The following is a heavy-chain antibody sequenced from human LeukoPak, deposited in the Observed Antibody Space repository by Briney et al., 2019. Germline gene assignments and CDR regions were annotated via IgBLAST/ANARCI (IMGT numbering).Heavy chain of an antibody. CDR1: GGSFGGYY. CDR2: INHSGST. CDR3: ARVIVPAASNYYYYGMDV. J-gene: IGHJ6*02. Sequence: SETLSLTCAVYGGSFGGYYWSWIRQPPGKGLEWIGEINHSGSTNYNPSLKSRVTISVDTSKNQFSLKLSSVTAADTAVYYCARVIVPAASNYYYYGMDVWGQGTTVTVSS. V-gene: IGHV4-34*01. D-gene: IGHD2-2*01.